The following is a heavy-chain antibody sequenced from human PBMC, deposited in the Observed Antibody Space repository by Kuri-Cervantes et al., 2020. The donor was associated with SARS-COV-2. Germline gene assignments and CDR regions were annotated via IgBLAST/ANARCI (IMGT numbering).Heavy chain of an antibody. Sequence: GSLRLSCTVSGGSISSYYWSWIRQPAGKGLEWIGRIYTSGSTNYNPSLKSRVTMSVDTSKNQFSLKLSSVTAADTTVYYCAGVAVVVVAADCYFDLWGRGTLVTVSS. CDR3: AGVAVVVVAADCYFDL. V-gene: IGHV4-4*07. D-gene: IGHD2-15*01. CDR2: IYTSGST. J-gene: IGHJ2*01. CDR1: GGSISSYY.